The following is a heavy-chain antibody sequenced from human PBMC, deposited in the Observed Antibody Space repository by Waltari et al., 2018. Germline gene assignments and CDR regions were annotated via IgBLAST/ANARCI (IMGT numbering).Heavy chain of an antibody. CDR2: IYYSGST. J-gene: IGHJ3*02. D-gene: IGHD7-27*01. V-gene: IGHV4-59*01. CDR3: AREPLGYAFDI. Sequence: QVQLQESGPGLVKPSETLSLTCTVPGGSISSYYWSWIRQPPGKGLEWIGYIYYSGSTNYNPSLKSRVTISVDTSKNQFSLKLSSVTAADTAVYYCAREPLGYAFDIWGQGTMVTVSS. CDR1: GGSISSYY.